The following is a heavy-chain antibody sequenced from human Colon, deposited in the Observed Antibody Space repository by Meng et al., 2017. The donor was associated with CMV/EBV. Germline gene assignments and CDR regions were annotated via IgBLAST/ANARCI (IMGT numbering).Heavy chain of an antibody. CDR3: ARYKHMDV. CDR2: SYYSGST. CDR1: GGSVSSGRYY. D-gene: IGHD1-1*01. V-gene: IGHV4-61*01. Sequence: SETLSLTCTVSGGSVSSGRYYWSWIRQPPGKGLEWIGYSYYSGSTNYNPSLKSRVTITVDTSKNPVSLKLSSVTAADTAVYYCARYKHMDVWGQGTTVTVSS. J-gene: IGHJ6*02.